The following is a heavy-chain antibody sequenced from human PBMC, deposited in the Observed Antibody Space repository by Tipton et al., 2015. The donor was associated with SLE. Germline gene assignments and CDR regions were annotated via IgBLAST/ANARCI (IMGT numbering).Heavy chain of an antibody. CDR3: ARDGGPNCSGGSCYSTY. Sequence: SLRLSCAVSGFTFSSFAMSWVRQAPGKGLEWVSAISGSGGSTYNADPVKGRFTISRDNAKNSLYLLMNSLRAEDTAVYYCARDGGPNCSGGSCYSTYWGQGTLVTVSS. CDR1: GFTFSSFA. CDR2: ISGSGGST. D-gene: IGHD2-15*01. V-gene: IGHV3-23*01. J-gene: IGHJ4*02.